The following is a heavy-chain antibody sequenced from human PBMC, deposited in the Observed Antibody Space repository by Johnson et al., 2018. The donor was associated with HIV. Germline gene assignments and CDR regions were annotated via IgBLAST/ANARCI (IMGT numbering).Heavy chain of an antibody. V-gene: IGHV3-30*04. CDR3: ARDRSTPQPYYYDSSGYRGYSALDI. J-gene: IGHJ3*02. CDR1: GFTFSSYA. D-gene: IGHD3-22*01. Sequence: QVQLVESGGGVVQPGRSLRLSCAASGFTFSSYAMHWVRQAPGKGLEWVAVISYDGSNKYYADSVKGRFTISRDNSKNTLYLQMNSLRAEDTAVYYCARDRSTPQPYYYDSSGYRGYSALDIWGQGTMVTVSS. CDR2: ISYDGSNK.